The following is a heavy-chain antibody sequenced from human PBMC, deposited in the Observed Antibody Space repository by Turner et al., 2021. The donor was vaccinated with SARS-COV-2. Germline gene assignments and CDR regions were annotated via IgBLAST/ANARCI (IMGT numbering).Heavy chain of an antibody. J-gene: IGHJ4*02. CDR3: ARGGPGDGYNPSFDY. V-gene: IGHV3-20*01. D-gene: IGHD5-12*01. Sequence: EVQLVESGGGVVRPGGSLRLSCSASGFTFDDYGMSWVRQAPGKGLELVSGINWNGGSTGYADSVKGRFTISRDNAKNSLYLQMNSLRAEDTALYHCARGGPGDGYNPSFDYWGQGTLVTVSS. CDR2: INWNGGST. CDR1: GFTFDDYG.